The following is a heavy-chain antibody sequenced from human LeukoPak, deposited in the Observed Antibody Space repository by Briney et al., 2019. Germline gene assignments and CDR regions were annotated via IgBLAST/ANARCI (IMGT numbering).Heavy chain of an antibody. CDR1: GGSISSYY. CDR3: ARGGARGYYYYYMDV. Sequence: SETLSLTCTVSGGSISSYYWSWIRQPPGKGLEWIGYIYYSGSTNYNPSLKSRVTISVDTSKNQFSLRLSSVTAADTAVYYCARGGARGYYYYYMDVWGEGTTVTVSS. V-gene: IGHV4-59*01. CDR2: IYYSGST. J-gene: IGHJ6*03. D-gene: IGHD4/OR15-4a*01.